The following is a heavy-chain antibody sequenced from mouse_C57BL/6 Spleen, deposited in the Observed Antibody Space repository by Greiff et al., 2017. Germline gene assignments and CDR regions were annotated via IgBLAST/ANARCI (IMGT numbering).Heavy chain of an antibody. J-gene: IGHJ2*01. D-gene: IGHD2-5*01. CDR3: ARDYSNYRGY. Sequence: QVQLQQPGAELVMPGASVKLSCKASGYTFTSYWMHWVKQRPGQGLEWIGEIDPSDSYTNYNQKFKGKSTLTVDKSSSTAYRQLSSLTSEDSAVYYCARDYSNYRGYWGQGTTLTVSS. CDR1: GYTFTSYW. V-gene: IGHV1-69*01. CDR2: IDPSDSYT.